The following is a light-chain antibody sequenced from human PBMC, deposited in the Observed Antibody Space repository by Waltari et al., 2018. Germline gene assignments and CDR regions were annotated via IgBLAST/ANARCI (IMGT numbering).Light chain of an antibody. V-gene: IGLV3-21*02. Sequence: SYVLTQPPSVFVAPGQTARTTCAGSNLGSKRVHWYKKRPGQAPLLVVYDDSARPSGIPERFSGSLSGNTATLTVSRVEAGDEADYYCQVWDSVSDHWVFGGGTKLTVL. CDR1: NLGSKR. J-gene: IGLJ3*02. CDR3: QVWDSVSDHWV. CDR2: DDS.